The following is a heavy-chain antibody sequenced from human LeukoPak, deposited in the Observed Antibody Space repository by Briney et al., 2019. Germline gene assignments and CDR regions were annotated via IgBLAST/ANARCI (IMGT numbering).Heavy chain of an antibody. J-gene: IGHJ4*02. Sequence: PGGSLRLSCAASGFTFSGSAMHWVRQAPGKGLVWVARVNGDGSSTTYADSVKGRFTVSRDNAKKALYLQMNSLGAEDTAVYYCAVKGGYNDWDAPFDYWGQGTLVTVSS. CDR1: GFTFSGSA. D-gene: IGHD5-12*01. CDR3: AVKGGYNDWDAPFDY. V-gene: IGHV3-74*01. CDR2: VNGDGSST.